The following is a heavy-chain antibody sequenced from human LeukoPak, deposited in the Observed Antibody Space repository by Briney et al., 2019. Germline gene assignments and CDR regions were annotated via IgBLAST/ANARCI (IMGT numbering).Heavy chain of an antibody. D-gene: IGHD1-26*01. J-gene: IGHJ5*02. Sequence: GGSLRLSCAASGFTFSSYAMSWVRQAPGKGLEWVSGISGRDSTTYYADSVKGRFTVSRENSKNTLYLQMNSLRAEDTAVYYCATSGGSYWSWGQGTLVTVSS. CDR3: ATSGGSYWS. V-gene: IGHV3-23*01. CDR2: ISGRDSTT. CDR1: GFTFSSYA.